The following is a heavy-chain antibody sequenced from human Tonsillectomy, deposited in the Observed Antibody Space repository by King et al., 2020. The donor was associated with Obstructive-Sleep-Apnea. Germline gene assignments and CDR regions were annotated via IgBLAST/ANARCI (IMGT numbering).Heavy chain of an antibody. CDR1: GFTFSSYG. CDR2: IRYDGSNK. V-gene: IGHV3-30*02. Sequence: VQLVESGGGVVQPGGSLRLSCAVSGFTFSSYGMHWVRQAPGKGLEWGAFIRYDGSNKYYADSVRGRFTISRDNSKKTVYLQMNSLRAEDTAVYYCTKEVYSSSWYVDYWGQGSLVTVSS. D-gene: IGHD6-13*01. CDR3: TKEVYSSSWYVDY. J-gene: IGHJ4*02.